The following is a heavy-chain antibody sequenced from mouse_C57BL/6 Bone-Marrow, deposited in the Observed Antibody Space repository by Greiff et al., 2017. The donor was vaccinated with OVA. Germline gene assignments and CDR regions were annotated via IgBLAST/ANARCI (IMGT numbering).Heavy chain of an antibody. CDR3: ASHREIYYYEYFDV. Sequence: EVHLVESGPELVKPGASVTISCKASGYSFTDYNMNWVKQSIGKSLEWIGVINPNYGTTSYNQKFKGKATLTVDQSSSTAYMQLNSLTSEDSAVYYCASHREIYYYEYFDVWGTGTTVTVSS. CDR2: INPNYGTT. V-gene: IGHV1-39*01. D-gene: IGHD1-1*01. J-gene: IGHJ1*03. CDR1: GYSFTDYN.